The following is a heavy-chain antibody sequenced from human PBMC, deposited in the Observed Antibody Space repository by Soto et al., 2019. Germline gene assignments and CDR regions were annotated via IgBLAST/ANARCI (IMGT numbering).Heavy chain of an antibody. J-gene: IGHJ2*01. CDR1: GGTFSSYT. D-gene: IGHD6-19*01. CDR2: IIPILGIA. CDR3: ASSVAGTGKYFDL. Sequence: QVQLVQSGAEVKKPGSSVKVSCKASGGTFSSYTISWVRQAPGQGLEWMGRIIPILGIANYAQKFQGRVTITADKSTSTAYMELSSLRSEDTAVYYCASSVAGTGKYFDLWGRGTLVTVSS. V-gene: IGHV1-69*02.